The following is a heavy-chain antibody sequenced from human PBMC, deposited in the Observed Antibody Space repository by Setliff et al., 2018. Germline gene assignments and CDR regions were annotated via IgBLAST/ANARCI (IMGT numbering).Heavy chain of an antibody. V-gene: IGHV1-69*05. CDR2: TIPIFGTT. CDR1: GGTFSSYG. J-gene: IGHJ6*03. CDR3: VREGVDSRSSTDYRYYMDV. Sequence: GASVKVSCKASGGTFSSYGISWVRQAPGQGLEWMGGTIPIFGTTDYAQKFRGRVTIITDESTSTAFMQLSSLRSEDTAVYYCVREGVDSRSSTDYRYYMDVWGKGTTVTSP. D-gene: IGHD3-22*01.